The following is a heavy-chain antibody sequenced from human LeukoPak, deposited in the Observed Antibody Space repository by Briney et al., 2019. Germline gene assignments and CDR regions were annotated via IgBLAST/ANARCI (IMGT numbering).Heavy chain of an antibody. CDR2: ISGSGGST. CDR3: ARESTTMVRGVPYYYYYMDV. CDR1: GFTFSSYG. Sequence: GGSLRLSCAASGFTFSSYGMSWVRQAPGKGLEWVSAISGSGGSTYYADSVKGRFTISRDNAKNSLYLQMNSLRAEDTAVYYCARESTTMVRGVPYYYYYMDVWGKGTTVTISS. D-gene: IGHD3-10*01. J-gene: IGHJ6*03. V-gene: IGHV3-23*01.